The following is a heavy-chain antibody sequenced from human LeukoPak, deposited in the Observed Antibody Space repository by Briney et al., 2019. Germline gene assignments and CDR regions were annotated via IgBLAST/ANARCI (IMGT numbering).Heavy chain of an antibody. D-gene: IGHD3-10*01. CDR3: AKDSLGGYYGSGSYYNSDDAFDI. CDR2: IGAGGTFT. V-gene: IGHV3-23*01. J-gene: IGHJ3*02. CDR1: GFTFSSYA. Sequence: GGSLRLSCTASGFTFSSYAMNWVRQAPGKGLEWVSGIGAGGTFTYYADSVKGRFTISRDNSKNTLYLQMNSLRAEDTAVYYCAKDSLGGYYGSGSYYNSDDAFDIWGQGTMVTVSS.